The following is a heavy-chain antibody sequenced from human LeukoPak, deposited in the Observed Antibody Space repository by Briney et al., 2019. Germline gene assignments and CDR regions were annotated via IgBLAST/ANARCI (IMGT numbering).Heavy chain of an antibody. D-gene: IGHD3-3*01. CDR3: ARASYYDFWSGYYPFDY. V-gene: IGHV1-2*02. Sequence: GASVKVSCKASGYTFTGYYMHWVRQAPGQGLEWMGWSNPNSGGTNYAQKFQGRATMTRDTSISTAYMELSRLRSDDTAVYYCARASYYDFWSGYYPFDYWGQGTLVTVSS. J-gene: IGHJ4*02. CDR1: GYTFTGYY. CDR2: SNPNSGGT.